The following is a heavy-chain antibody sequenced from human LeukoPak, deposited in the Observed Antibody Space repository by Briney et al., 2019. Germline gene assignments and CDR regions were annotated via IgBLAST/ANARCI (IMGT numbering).Heavy chain of an antibody. J-gene: IGHJ4*02. CDR1: GYTLTELS. V-gene: IGHV1-24*01. CDR3: AVAYCGGDCYSPTPDY. D-gene: IGHD2-21*02. CDR2: FDPEDGET. Sequence: ASVKVSCKVSGYTLTELSMHWVRQAPGKGLEWRGGFDPEDGETIYAQKFQGRVTMTEDTSTDTAYMELSSLRSEDTAVCYCAVAYCGGDCYSPTPDYWGQGTLVTVSS.